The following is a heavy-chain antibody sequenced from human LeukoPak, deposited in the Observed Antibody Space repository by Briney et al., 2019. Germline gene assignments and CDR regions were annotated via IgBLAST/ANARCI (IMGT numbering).Heavy chain of an antibody. Sequence: GGSLRLSCTASGFTFSSYSMNWVRQAPGKGLEWVSSISTSSSYIYYADSVKGRFTISRDNSKNTLYLQMNNLRPEDTALYYCARESHEGATRAYNWFDPWGQGTLVSVSS. V-gene: IGHV3-21*01. D-gene: IGHD1-26*01. CDR3: ARESHEGATRAYNWFDP. J-gene: IGHJ5*02. CDR1: GFTFSSYS. CDR2: ISTSSSYI.